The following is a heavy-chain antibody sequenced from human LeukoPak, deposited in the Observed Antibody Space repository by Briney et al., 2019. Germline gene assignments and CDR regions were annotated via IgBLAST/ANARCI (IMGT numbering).Heavy chain of an antibody. CDR2: IYSSGST. J-gene: IGHJ4*02. D-gene: IGHD6-13*01. Sequence: PGESLSLSCTASGGSISSYYRSWIRQPPGKGLEWIGRIYSSGSTNYNASLESRVTMSVDTSKNQFSLKLSSVAAADTAGYYCARDDSSSWYGFGYWGQGTLVTVSS. V-gene: IGHV4-4*07. CDR1: GGSISSYY. CDR3: ARDDSSSWYGFGY.